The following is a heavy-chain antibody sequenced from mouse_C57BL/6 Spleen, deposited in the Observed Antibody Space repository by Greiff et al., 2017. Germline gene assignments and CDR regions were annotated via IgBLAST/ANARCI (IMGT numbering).Heavy chain of an antibody. J-gene: IGHJ4*01. CDR3: EPELGDYAMDY. D-gene: IGHD3-3*01. Sequence: QVQLQQSGPELVKPGASVKISCKASGYAFSSSWMNWVKQRPGTGLEWIGRIYPGDGDTKYNGKFQGKATLTADKSSSTAYMQLSSLTSEDSAVYFCEPELGDYAMDYWGQGTSVTVSS. CDR2: IYPGDGDT. V-gene: IGHV1-82*01. CDR1: GYAFSSSW.